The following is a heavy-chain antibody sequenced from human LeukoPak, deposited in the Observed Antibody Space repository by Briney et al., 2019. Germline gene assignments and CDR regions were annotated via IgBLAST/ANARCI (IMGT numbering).Heavy chain of an antibody. CDR2: ISGSGSII. J-gene: IGHJ4*02. CDR3: ARRYCSTTSCLFDY. Sequence: GGSLRLSCAASGFIFSSYEMSWVRQAPGKGLEWVSYISGSGSIIYYADSVKGRFTISRGNAKNSLYLQMNSLRAEDTAVYYCARRYCSTTSCLFDYWGQGSLVTVSS. CDR1: GFIFSSYE. V-gene: IGHV3-48*03. D-gene: IGHD2-2*01.